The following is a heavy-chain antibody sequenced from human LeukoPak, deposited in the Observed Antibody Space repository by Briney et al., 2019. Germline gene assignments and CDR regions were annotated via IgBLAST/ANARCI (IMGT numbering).Heavy chain of an antibody. CDR2: IGNSGSDT. V-gene: IGHV3-23*05. J-gene: IGHJ4*02. CDR3: AQRYYYLNY. Sequence: PGGSLRLSCAASGFTFVTYAMGWVRQAPGKGLEWVATIGNSGSDTYYTDSVKGRFTISRDNSKNTLYLQMNSLTAEDTAVYYCAQRYYYLNYWGQGTLVTVSS. D-gene: IGHD2-15*01. CDR1: GFTFVTYA.